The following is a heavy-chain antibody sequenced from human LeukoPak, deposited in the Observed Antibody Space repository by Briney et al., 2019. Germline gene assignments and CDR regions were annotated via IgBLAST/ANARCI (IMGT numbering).Heavy chain of an antibody. CDR2: ISSNGGST. V-gene: IGHV3-64*01. D-gene: IGHD6-13*01. Sequence: PGGSLRLSGAASGFTFSSYAMHWVRQAPGKGLEYVSAISSNGGSTYYANSVKGRFTISRDNSKNTLYLQMGSLRAEDMAVYYCARGSSSWYGWDYWGQGTLVTVSS. CDR1: GFTFSSYA. CDR3: ARGSSSWYGWDY. J-gene: IGHJ4*02.